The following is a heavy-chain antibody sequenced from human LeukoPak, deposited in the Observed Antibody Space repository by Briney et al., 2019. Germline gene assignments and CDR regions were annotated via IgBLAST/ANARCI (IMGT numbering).Heavy chain of an antibody. Sequence: GGSLRLSCAASGFPFKNAWMSWVRQAPGRGLEWVGRIKTKADGGTTDYAAPVKGRFTLSRDDSKSTLYLQMNTLKAEDTAVYYCTSMFSGNSHQLDYWGQGTLVTVSS. V-gene: IGHV3-15*01. CDR3: TSMFSGNSHQLDY. CDR1: GFPFKNAW. J-gene: IGHJ4*02. D-gene: IGHD4-23*01. CDR2: IKTKADGGTT.